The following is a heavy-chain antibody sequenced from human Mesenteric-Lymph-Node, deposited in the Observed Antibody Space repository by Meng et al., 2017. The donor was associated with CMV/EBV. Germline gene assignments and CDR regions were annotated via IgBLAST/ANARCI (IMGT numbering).Heavy chain of an antibody. J-gene: IGHJ6*02. CDR3: ARDGNYFGSSGYYGMDV. V-gene: IGHV4-59*01. D-gene: IGHD3-22*01. Sequence: SETLSLTCTVSGGSISSYYWSWIRQPPGKGLEWIGYIYYSGSTNYNPSLKSRVTISVDTSKNQFSLRLSSVTAADTAVYYCARDGNYFGSSGYYGMDVWGQGTTVTVSS. CDR1: GGSISSYY. CDR2: IYYSGST.